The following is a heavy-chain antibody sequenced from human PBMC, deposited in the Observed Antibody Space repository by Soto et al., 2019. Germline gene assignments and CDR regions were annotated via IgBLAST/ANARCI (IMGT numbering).Heavy chain of an antibody. J-gene: IGHJ1*01. CDR2: IYPSDSDT. Sequence: GESLKISCKGSGYTFTSYWIGWVRQMPGKGLEWIGIIYPSDSDTRYNPTFQGQVTMSADKSSSTAYPQWSSLKASDTAIYYCARLLYSSTWDEYFRHWGQGTLVTVSS. V-gene: IGHV5-51*01. D-gene: IGHD6-13*01. CDR1: GYTFTSYW. CDR3: ARLLYSSTWDEYFRH.